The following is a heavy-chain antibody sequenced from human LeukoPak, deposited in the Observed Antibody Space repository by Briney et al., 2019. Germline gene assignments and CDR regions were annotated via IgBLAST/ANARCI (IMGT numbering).Heavy chain of an antibody. CDR3: ARSAYDNWFDP. CDR2: INWDGGST. J-gene: IGHJ5*02. CDR1: GFTVSNNY. D-gene: IGHD5-12*01. V-gene: IGHV3-20*01. Sequence: GGSLRLSCAVSGFTVSNNYMSWVRQAPGKGLEWVSGINWDGGSTGYADSVKGRFTISRDNAKNSLYLQMNSLRAEDTAFYHCARSAYDNWFDPWGQGTLVTVSS.